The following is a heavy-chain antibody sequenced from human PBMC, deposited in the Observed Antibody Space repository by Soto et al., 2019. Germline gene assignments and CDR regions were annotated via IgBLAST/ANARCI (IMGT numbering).Heavy chain of an antibody. J-gene: IGHJ4*02. CDR2: ISGSGGST. CDR1: GFTFSSYA. D-gene: IGHD3-22*01. Sequence: GGSLRLSCAASGFTFSSYAMSWVRQAPGKGLEWVSAISGSGGSTYYADSVKGRFTISRDNSKNTLYLQMNSLRAEDTAVYYCAKPLSWGYDSSGYIFDLRGQGTLVTCSS. CDR3: AKPLSWGYDSSGYIFDL. V-gene: IGHV3-23*01.